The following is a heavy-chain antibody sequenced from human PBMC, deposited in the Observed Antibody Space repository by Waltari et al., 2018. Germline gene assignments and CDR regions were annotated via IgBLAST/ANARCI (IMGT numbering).Heavy chain of an antibody. CDR1: GFTLSSYE. V-gene: IGHV3-48*03. Sequence: ELQLVQSGGGFVQPGGSLRLSCVASGFTLSSYEVNWIRQPPGTGLEWVSYIDSSGTKISYADSVKGRFTISRDNARNSVSLLVNSLTAEDTAVYFCARENYYASCFDIWGQGTTVTVSS. CDR3: ARENYYASCFDI. CDR2: IDSSGTKI. D-gene: IGHD3-10*01. J-gene: IGHJ6*02.